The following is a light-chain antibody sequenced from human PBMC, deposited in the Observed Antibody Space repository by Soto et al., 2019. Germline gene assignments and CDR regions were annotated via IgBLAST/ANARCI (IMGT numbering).Light chain of an antibody. Sequence: DIQMTQSPSSLSASVGDRVTITCQASQDISNNLNWYQQTSGKAPKHLIYGAYNLETGVPSRFTGSQSCTDFTFTITSLQPEDVATYFCQQCDNLPPTFGGGTKVEI. CDR1: QDISNN. CDR2: GAY. CDR3: QQCDNLPPT. J-gene: IGKJ4*01. V-gene: IGKV1-33*01.